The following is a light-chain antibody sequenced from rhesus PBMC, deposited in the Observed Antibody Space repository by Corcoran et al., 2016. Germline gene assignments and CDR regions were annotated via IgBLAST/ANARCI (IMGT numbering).Light chain of an antibody. CDR3: LQYSSSPLA. CDR2: KAP. CDR1: QSISSW. J-gene: IGKJ4*01. V-gene: IGKV1-22*01. Sequence: DIQMTQSPSSLSASVGDTVTITCRASQSISSWLDWYQQKPGKAPKLLLYKAPSLQSGVPSRFSGTGSWTDFTRTISSLQPEDFSTYYCLQYSSSPLAFGGGTKVELK.